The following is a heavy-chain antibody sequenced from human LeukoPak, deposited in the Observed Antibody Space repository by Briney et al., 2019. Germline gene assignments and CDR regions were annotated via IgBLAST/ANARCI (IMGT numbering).Heavy chain of an antibody. CDR2: IKQDGSEK. CDR1: GFTFSS. D-gene: IGHD2-21*02. V-gene: IGHV3-7*01. CDR3: ARAYSYCGGDCYPYYFDY. J-gene: IGHJ4*02. Sequence: GGSLRLSCAASGFTFSSMNWVRQAPGKGLEWVANIKQDGSEKYYVDSVKGRFTISRDNAKNSLYLQMNSLRAEDTAVYYCARAYSYCGGDCYPYYFDYWGQGTLVTVSS.